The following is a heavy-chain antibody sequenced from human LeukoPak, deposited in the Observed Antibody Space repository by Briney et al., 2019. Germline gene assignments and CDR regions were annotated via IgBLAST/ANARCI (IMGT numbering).Heavy chain of an antibody. CDR1: GYTFTSYD. Sequence: ASVKVPCKASGYTFTSYDINWVRQATGQGLEWMGWMNPNSGNTGYAQKFQGRVTMTRNTSISTAYMELSSLRSEDTAVYYCAREGGYDYYYYYYMDVWGKGTTVTVSS. V-gene: IGHV1-8*01. J-gene: IGHJ6*03. CDR2: MNPNSGNT. D-gene: IGHD5-12*01. CDR3: AREGGYDYYYYYYMDV.